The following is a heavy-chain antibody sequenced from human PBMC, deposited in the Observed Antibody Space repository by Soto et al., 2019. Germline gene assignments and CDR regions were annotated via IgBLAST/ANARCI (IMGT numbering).Heavy chain of an antibody. V-gene: IGHV3-23*01. CDR1: GFTLGRYG. Sequence: GSLRLSCAASGFTLGRYGMSWVRQAPGKGLEWVSAVSPNGQGIYYADSVRGRFTISRDFSKNTVFLHMDSLRAEDTAVYYCAKDRDYPRDYFHYRGQGTLVTVSS. D-gene: IGHD3-10*01. J-gene: IGHJ4*02. CDR2: VSPNGQGI. CDR3: AKDRDYPRDYFHY.